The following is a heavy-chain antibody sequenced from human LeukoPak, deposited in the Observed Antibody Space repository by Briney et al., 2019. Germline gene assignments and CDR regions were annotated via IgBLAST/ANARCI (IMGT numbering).Heavy chain of an antibody. J-gene: IGHJ3*02. Sequence: PGGSLRLSCTASGFTFSTYTMNWVRQAPGKGLEWVSSISSSSSYIYYADSVKGRFTISRDNAKNSLYLQMNSLRAEDTAVYYCARDPSIPADTIFGVATIWGQGTMVTVSS. CDR1: GFTFSTYT. CDR2: ISSSSSYI. CDR3: ARDPSIPADTIFGVATI. D-gene: IGHD3-3*01. V-gene: IGHV3-21*01.